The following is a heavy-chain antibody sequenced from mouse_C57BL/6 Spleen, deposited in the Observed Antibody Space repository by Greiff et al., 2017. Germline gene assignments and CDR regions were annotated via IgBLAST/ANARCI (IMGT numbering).Heavy chain of an antibody. D-gene: IGHD2-4*01. J-gene: IGHJ3*01. CDR3: TFYDYDGAY. CDR1: GFNIKDDY. Sequence: EVQLQQSGAELVRPGASVKLSCTASGFNIKDDYMHWVKQRPEQGLEWIGWIDPENGDTEYASKFQGKATITADTSSNTAYLQRSSLTSEDTAVYYCTFYDYDGAYWGQGTLVTVSA. V-gene: IGHV14-4*01. CDR2: IDPENGDT.